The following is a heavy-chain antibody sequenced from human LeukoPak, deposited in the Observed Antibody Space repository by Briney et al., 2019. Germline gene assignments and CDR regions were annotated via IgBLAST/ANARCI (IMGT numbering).Heavy chain of an antibody. V-gene: IGHV4-61*01. J-gene: IGHJ4*02. D-gene: IGHD4-11*01. CDR3: ARGGAIYSNSYFDY. CDR2: FYYTGST. CDR1: GGSVNNGLYF. Sequence: PSETLSLTCTVSGGSVNNGLYFWTWIRQPPGKGLEWIGYFYYTGSTNYDPSLKGRATISVDTSKNQFSLKLSSVTAADTAVYYCARGGAIYSNSYFDYWGQGTLVTVSS.